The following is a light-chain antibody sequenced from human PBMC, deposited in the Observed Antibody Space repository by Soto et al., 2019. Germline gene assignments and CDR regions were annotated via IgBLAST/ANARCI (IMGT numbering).Light chain of an antibody. Sequence: EIVLTQSPGTVSLSPGESATLSCRASQSISRSDLAWYQHRPGQSPRLLIYATSTRATGIPDRFTGGGSGTGLTLTISRLEPEDSAVYYCQQYGPSPTFGGGTKVDIK. J-gene: IGKJ4*01. V-gene: IGKV3-20*01. CDR1: QSISRSD. CDR2: ATS. CDR3: QQYGPSPT.